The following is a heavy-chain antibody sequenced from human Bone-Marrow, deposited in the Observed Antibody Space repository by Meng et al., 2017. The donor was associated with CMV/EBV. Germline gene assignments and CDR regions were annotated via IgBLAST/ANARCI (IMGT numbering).Heavy chain of an antibody. J-gene: IGHJ5*02. CDR2: IYYSGST. Sequence: SLTCTVSGGSISSSSYYWGWIRQPPGKGLEWIGSIYYSGSTYYNPSLKSRVTISVDTSKIQFSLKLGSVTAADTAVYYCARVGYTVRGGDWFYPWGRGTLVTVSS. D-gene: IGHD3-10*01. CDR1: GGSISSSSYY. V-gene: IGHV4-39*07. CDR3: ARVGYTVRGGDWFYP.